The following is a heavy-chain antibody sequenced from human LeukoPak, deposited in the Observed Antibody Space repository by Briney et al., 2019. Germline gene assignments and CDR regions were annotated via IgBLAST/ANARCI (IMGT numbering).Heavy chain of an antibody. CDR3: ARRIGYSGYDLNYWFDP. V-gene: IGHV1-69*13. CDR2: IIPIFGTA. CDR1: GGTFSSYA. Sequence: SVKVSCKASGGTFSSYAISWVRQAPGQGLEWMGGIIPIFGTANYAQKFQGRVTITADESTSTAYMELSSLRSEDTAVYYCARRIGYSGYDLNYWFDPWGQGTLVTVSS. J-gene: IGHJ5*02. D-gene: IGHD5-12*01.